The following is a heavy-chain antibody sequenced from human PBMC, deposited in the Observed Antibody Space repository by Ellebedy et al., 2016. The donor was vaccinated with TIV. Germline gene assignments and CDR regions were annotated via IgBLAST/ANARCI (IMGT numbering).Heavy chain of an antibody. V-gene: IGHV3-74*01. CDR2: INSDGSST. J-gene: IGHJ6*02. CDR3: AKTSVDKGNHYYNGMDV. D-gene: IGHD5-12*01. CDR1: GFTFSSYW. Sequence: GESLKISCAASGFTFSSYWMHWVRQAPGKGLVWVSRINSDGSSTSYADSVKGRFTISRDNSKNTLDLQMNSLRAEDTAVYYCAKTSVDKGNHYYNGMDVWGQGTTVTVSS.